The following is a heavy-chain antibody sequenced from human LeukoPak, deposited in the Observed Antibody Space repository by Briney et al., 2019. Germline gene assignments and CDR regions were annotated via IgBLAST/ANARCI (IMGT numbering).Heavy chain of an antibody. CDR3: GXEYMGXNXY. CDR2: VQPSTGVQ. J-gene: IGHJ4*02. Sequence: VASVTVSCQASGYIFTVYFMHWVRQAPGQGLEWVGWVQPSTGVQHSVEKFQGRVTMTRDTAISAAYMELTELTFDDTAVYYCGXEYMGXNXYWGQGXLVTV. D-gene: IGHD1-26*01. CDR1: GYIFTVYF. V-gene: IGHV1-2*02.